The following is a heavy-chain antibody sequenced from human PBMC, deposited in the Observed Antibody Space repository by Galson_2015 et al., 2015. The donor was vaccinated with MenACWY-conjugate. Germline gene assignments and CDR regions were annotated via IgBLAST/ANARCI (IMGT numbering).Heavy chain of an antibody. Sequence: LRLSCAASGFIFTKYWMHWVGQAPGKGLVWVSSISPDGSVTNYADSVKGRFTLSRDNSKNTLYLQMNNLRGDDTAVYYCTRCNYCYCRFDPWGQGTLVTVSS. CDR1: GFIFTKYW. D-gene: IGHD3-22*01. V-gene: IGHV3-74*01. CDR3: TRCNYCYCRFDP. J-gene: IGHJ5*02. CDR2: ISPDGSVT.